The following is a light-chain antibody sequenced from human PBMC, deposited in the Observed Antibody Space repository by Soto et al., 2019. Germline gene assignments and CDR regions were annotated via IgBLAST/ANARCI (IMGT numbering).Light chain of an antibody. Sequence: EVVLTQSPATLSLSPGERATLSCRASQAVPSYLAWYQQKPGQAPRLLIYDISNRATGIPARFSGSGSGTDFTLPISSLAPEDVAVYYCHQRNSWPRSTFGQGTKLEIK. CDR3: HQRNSWPRST. CDR1: QAVPSY. V-gene: IGKV3-11*01. CDR2: DIS. J-gene: IGKJ2*02.